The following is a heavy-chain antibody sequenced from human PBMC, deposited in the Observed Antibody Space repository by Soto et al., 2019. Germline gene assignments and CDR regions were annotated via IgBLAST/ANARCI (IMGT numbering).Heavy chain of an antibody. CDR3: ARQVVFSYDSSGQGVDY. Sequence: SETLSLTCTVSGGSISSSSYYWGWIRQPPGKGLEWIGSIYYSGSTYYNPSLKSRVTISVDTSKNQFSLKLSSVTTADTAVYYCARQVVFSYDSSGQGVDYWGQGTLVTVSS. J-gene: IGHJ4*02. CDR1: GGSISSSSYY. D-gene: IGHD3-22*01. CDR2: IYYSGST. V-gene: IGHV4-39*01.